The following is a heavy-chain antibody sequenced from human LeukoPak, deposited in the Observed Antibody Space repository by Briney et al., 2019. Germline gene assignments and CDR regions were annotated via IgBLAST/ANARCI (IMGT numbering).Heavy chain of an antibody. J-gene: IGHJ4*02. D-gene: IGHD3-10*01. Sequence: PSETLSLTCTVSGGSISSYYWSWIRQPPGKGLEWIGEINHSGSTNYNPSLKSRVTISVDTSKNQFSLKLSSVTAADTAVYYCARPVGPSYGSRSYPLGYWGQGTLVTVSS. CDR2: INHSGST. CDR3: ARPVGPSYGSRSYPLGY. CDR1: GGSISSYY. V-gene: IGHV4-34*01.